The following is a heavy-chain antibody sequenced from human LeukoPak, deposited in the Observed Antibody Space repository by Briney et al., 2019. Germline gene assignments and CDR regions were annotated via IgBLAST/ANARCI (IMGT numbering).Heavy chain of an antibody. CDR1: GYTFTSYA. V-gene: IGHV7-4-1*02. CDR3: AREFYDSSGYHYYFDY. Sequence: ASVKVSCKASGYTFTSYAMNWVRQAPGQGLEWMGWINTNTGNPTYAQGFTGRFVFSLDTSVSTAYLQISGLKAEDTAVYYCAREFYDSSGYHYYFDYWGQGTLVTVSS. CDR2: INTNTGNP. J-gene: IGHJ4*02. D-gene: IGHD3-22*01.